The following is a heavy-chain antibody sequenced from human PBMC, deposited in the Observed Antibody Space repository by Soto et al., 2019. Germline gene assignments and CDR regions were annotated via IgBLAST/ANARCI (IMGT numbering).Heavy chain of an antibody. Sequence: EVQLVESGGGLVQPGRSLRLSCAASGFNFDDYAMHWVRQAPGKNMEWVSGISWEGGSVGYADSVKGRFTVARDNAQNSLYLEKNNLRSEDTALYYCAKDHDEDFGYDLDYMNYWGQGTLVTVSS. CDR2: ISWEGGSV. J-gene: IGHJ4*02. V-gene: IGHV3-9*01. CDR1: GFNFDDYA. D-gene: IGHD5-12*01. CDR3: AKDHDEDFGYDLDYMNY.